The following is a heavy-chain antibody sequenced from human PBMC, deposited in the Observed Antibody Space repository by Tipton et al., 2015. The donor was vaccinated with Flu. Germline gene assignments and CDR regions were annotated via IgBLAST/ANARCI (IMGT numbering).Heavy chain of an antibody. J-gene: IGHJ5*02. CDR3: ARDPLTVEGTSIDWFDP. V-gene: IGHV4-39*07. CDR1: GDSINSRDYS. D-gene: IGHD6-6*01. Sequence: LRLSCSVSGDSINSRDYSWAWIRQPPGKGLEWIGTIYHSETTYYNPSLKSRVTMSVNTSENRFSLQLSSVTAADTAVYYCARDPLTVEGTSIDWFDPWGPGILVTVST. CDR2: IYHSETT.